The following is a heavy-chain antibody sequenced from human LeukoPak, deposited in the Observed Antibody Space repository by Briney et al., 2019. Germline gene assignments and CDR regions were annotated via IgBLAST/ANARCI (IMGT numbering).Heavy chain of an antibody. J-gene: IGHJ4*02. CDR3: ARVGCWGYCSSTSYHFDY. Sequence: ASVKVSCKASGYTFTSYYMHWVRQAPGQGLEWMGIINPSGGSTSYAQKFQGRVTMTRDTSTSTVYMELSSLRSEDTAVYYCARVGCWGYCSSTSYHFDYWGQGTLVTVSS. D-gene: IGHD2-2*01. CDR1: GYTFTSYY. CDR2: INPSGGST. V-gene: IGHV1-46*01.